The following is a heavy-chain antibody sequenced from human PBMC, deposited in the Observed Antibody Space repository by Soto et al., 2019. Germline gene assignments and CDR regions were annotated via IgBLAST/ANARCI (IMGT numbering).Heavy chain of an antibody. D-gene: IGHD3-10*01. CDR2: INVYNGNT. V-gene: IGHV1-18*01. J-gene: IGHJ5*02. CDR3: ARGVGSGSYYNQYNWFDP. Sequence: GASVKVSCKASGYTFTNYGISCARHAPGQGLEWMGWINVYNGNTKYAQKVQGRVTMTTDTSTSTAYMELRSLRSDDTAVYYCARGVGSGSYYNQYNWFDPWGQGTLVTVSS. CDR1: GYTFTNYG.